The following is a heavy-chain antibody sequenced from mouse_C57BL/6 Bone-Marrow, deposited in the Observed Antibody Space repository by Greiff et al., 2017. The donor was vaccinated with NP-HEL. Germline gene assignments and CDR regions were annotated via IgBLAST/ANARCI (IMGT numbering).Heavy chain of an antibody. J-gene: IGHJ4*01. CDR1: GYTFTSYW. V-gene: IGHV1-5*01. CDR2: IYPGNSDT. D-gene: IGHD2-1*01. Sequence: SGTVLARPGASVKMSCKTSGYTFTSYWMHWVKQRPGQGLEWIGAIYPGNSDTSYNQKFKGKAKLTAATSASTAYMELSSLTNEDSAVYYCTYGNYYYAMDYWGQGTSVTVSS. CDR3: TYGNYYYAMDY.